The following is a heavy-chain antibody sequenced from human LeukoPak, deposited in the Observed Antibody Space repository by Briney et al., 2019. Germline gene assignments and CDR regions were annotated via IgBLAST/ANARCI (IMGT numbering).Heavy chain of an antibody. CDR3: ARCGRGRYDYYYYMDV. Sequence: SVKVSCKASGGTFSSYAISWVRQAPGQGLEWMGRIIPIFGTANYAQKLQGRVTITTDESTSTAYMELSSLRSEGTAVYYCARCGRGRYDYYYYMDVWGKGTTVTVSS. CDR1: GGTFSSYA. V-gene: IGHV1-69*05. J-gene: IGHJ6*03. D-gene: IGHD3-16*01. CDR2: IIPIFGTA.